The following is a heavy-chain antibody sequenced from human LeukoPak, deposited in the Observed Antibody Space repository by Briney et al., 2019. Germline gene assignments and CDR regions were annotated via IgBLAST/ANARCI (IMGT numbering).Heavy chain of an antibody. CDR1: GGSISSSSYY. J-gene: IGHJ4*02. V-gene: IGHV4-39*07. Sequence: SETLSLTCTVSGGSISSSSYYWGWIRQPPGKGLEWVGSIYYSGTTYYNPSLKSRVTISVDTSKNQFSLRLSSVTAADTAVYYCARPRARHPMVRGVYVPSGHHFFFGYWGQGTLVTVSS. CDR2: IYYSGTT. D-gene: IGHD3-10*01. CDR3: ARPRARHPMVRGVYVPSGHHFFFGY.